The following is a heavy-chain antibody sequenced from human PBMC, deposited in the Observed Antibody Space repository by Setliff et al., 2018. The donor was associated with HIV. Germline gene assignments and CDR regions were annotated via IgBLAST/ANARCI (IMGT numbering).Heavy chain of an antibody. V-gene: IGHV1-46*01. CDR3: ARPAATWDFDY. CDR2: ITPSDSYT. Sequence: ASVKVSCKASGDTFSSYAISWVRQAPGQGLEWMGIITPSDSYTVYAQKFQGRVTMTRDTSTSTVYMELSSLRSDDTAVYYCARPAATWDFDYWGQGTLVTVSS. CDR1: GDTFSSYA. D-gene: IGHD2-2*01. J-gene: IGHJ4*02.